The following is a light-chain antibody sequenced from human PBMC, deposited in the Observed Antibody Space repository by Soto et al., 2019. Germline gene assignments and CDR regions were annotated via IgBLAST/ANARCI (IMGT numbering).Light chain of an antibody. CDR2: DAS. CDR1: QGINTY. V-gene: IGKV1-27*01. Sequence: DIQMTQSPSSLSASIGDRVTITCRASQGINTYLAWYQQKPGKVPKLLIYDASTFQSGVPSRFSGSGSGTDFTLTIRSLQPEDVGTYYCQQYIGSKFTFGPGTKVDI. CDR3: QQYIGSKFT. J-gene: IGKJ3*01.